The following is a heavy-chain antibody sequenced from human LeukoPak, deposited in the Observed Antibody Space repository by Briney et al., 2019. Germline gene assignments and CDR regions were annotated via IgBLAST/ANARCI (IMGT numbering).Heavy chain of an antibody. J-gene: IGHJ4*02. CDR3: AKSRSGWYFFDC. V-gene: IGHV3-23*01. CDR1: GFSFSSCA. CDR2: ISGSGDST. Sequence: PGGSLRLSCAASGFSFSSCAMSWVRQAPGEGREWVSAISGSGDSTYYADSVKGRFTISRDNSKNTLYLQMNSLRAEDTAVYYCAKSRSGWYFFDCWGQGTLVTVSS. D-gene: IGHD6-19*01.